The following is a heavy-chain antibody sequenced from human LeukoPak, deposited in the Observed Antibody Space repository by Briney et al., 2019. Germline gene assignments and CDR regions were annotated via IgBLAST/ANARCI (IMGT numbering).Heavy chain of an antibody. J-gene: IGHJ4*02. CDR3: ARVSSAGIWDY. V-gene: IGHV4-4*07. CDR2: IYTSGST. D-gene: IGHD6-19*01. Sequence: SETLSLTCTVSGGSFSGYYWSWIRQPAGKGLEWIGRIYTSGSTNYNPSLKSRVTMSVDTSKNQFSLKLSSVTAADTAVYYCARVSSAGIWDYWGQGTLVAVSS. CDR1: GGSFSGYY.